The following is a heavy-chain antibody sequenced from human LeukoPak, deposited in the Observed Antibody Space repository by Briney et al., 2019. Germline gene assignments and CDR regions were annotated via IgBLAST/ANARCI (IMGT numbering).Heavy chain of an antibody. V-gene: IGHV4-61*01. CDR2: ISDSGGS. J-gene: IGHJ4*02. CDR1: GGSFSSGISY. CDR3: ARVPAAGTGPDY. D-gene: IGHD6-13*01. Sequence: PSETLSLTCSVSGGSFSSGISYWGWVRQPPGEGLEWIAYISDSGGSDYNPSLRGRVTISLDTSKNQFSLRLTSVTAADTAVYYRARVPAAGTGPDYWGQGTLVTVSS.